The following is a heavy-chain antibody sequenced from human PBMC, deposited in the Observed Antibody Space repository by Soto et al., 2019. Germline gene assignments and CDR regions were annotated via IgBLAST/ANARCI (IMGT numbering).Heavy chain of an antibody. Sequence: GGSLRLSCAASGFTVSSNYMNWVRQAPGKGLEWVSVIYSGGSTYYADSVKGRFTISRDNSKNTLFLQMNSLRAEDTAVYYCAREFPGQQLVAGRWSPRPDDAFDIWGQGTMVTVSS. D-gene: IGHD6-13*01. CDR3: AREFPGQQLVAGRWSPRPDDAFDI. CDR1: GFTVSSNY. V-gene: IGHV3-66*01. CDR2: IYSGGST. J-gene: IGHJ3*02.